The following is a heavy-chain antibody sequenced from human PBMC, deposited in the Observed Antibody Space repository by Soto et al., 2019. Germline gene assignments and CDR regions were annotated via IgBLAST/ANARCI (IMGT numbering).Heavy chain of an antibody. CDR3: ANAQVVSKDAFDI. CDR2: ISGSGGST. J-gene: IGHJ3*02. CDR1: GFTFSSYA. D-gene: IGHD3-22*01. V-gene: IGHV3-23*01. Sequence: EVQLLESGGGLVQPGGSLRLSCAASGFTFSSYAMSWVRQAPGKGLEWVSAISGSGGSTYYADSVKGRFTISRDNSKNTLYLQMNSLRAEDTAVYYCANAQVVSKDAFDIWGQGTMVTVSS.